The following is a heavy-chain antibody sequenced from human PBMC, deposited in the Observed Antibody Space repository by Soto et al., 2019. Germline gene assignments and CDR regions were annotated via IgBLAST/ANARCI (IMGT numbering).Heavy chain of an antibody. V-gene: IGHV4-31*03. CDR3: ARATGTLRSRNCDY. CDR2: IYHTGST. CDR1: GGSISSVGHY. Sequence: TSETLSLTCTVSGGSISSVGHYWTWIRQPPGKGLEWIGSIYHTGSTYYSPSLRSRLTISVDTSKSQFSLRLNSVTAADTAVYYCARATGTLRSRNCDYWGQGTLVTVSS. D-gene: IGHD3-9*01. J-gene: IGHJ4*02.